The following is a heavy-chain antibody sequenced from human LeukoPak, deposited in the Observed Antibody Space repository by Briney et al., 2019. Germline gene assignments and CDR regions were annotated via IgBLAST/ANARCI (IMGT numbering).Heavy chain of an antibody. CDR2: SSGSGGST. J-gene: IGHJ6*03. Sequence: GGSLRLSCATSGFTFMNYAMSWVRQAPGKGLEWVSGSSGSGGSTYYADSVKGRFTISRDNSKNTLYLQMNSLRAEDTAVYYCAKGAIAARPYYYYYYMDVWGKGTTVTVSS. CDR3: AKGAIAARPYYYYYYMDV. D-gene: IGHD6-6*01. CDR1: GFTFMNYA. V-gene: IGHV3-23*01.